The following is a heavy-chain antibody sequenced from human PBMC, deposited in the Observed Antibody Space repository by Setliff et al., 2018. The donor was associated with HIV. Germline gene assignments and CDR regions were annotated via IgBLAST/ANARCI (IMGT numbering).Heavy chain of an antibody. CDR3: ARGQGDDAFDL. CDR2: IILIFGKV. Sequence: RASVKVSCKASGGTSSNYAVSWVRQAPGQGLEWMGGIILIFGKVNYAQKFQGRVTITADESTNTVYLGLRNLRSEDTAMYYCARGQGDDAFDLWGQGTMVTVSS. J-gene: IGHJ3*01. D-gene: IGHD3-16*01. CDR1: GGTSSNYA. V-gene: IGHV1-69*13.